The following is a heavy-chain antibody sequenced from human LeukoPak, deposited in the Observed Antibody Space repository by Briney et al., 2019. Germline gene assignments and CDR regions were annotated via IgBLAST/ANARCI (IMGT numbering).Heavy chain of an antibody. J-gene: IGHJ3*02. CDR2: IYYSGST. V-gene: IGHV4-61*01. CDR1: GGSISSGNYY. Sequence: SETLSLTCTVSGGSISSGNYYWSWIRQPPGKGLEWIGYIYYSGSTNYNPSLKSRVTISVDTSKNQFSLKLSSVTAEDTAVYYCARDSGSPDAFDIWGQGTMVTVSS. CDR3: ARDSGSPDAFDI. D-gene: IGHD1-14*01.